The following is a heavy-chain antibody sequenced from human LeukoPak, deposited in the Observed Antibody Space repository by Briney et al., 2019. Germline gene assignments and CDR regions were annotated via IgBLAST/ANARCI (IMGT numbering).Heavy chain of an antibody. V-gene: IGHV4-34*01. J-gene: IGHJ3*02. Sequence: SETLSLTCAVYGGSFSGYFWSWIRQPPGKGLEWIGEINRGGSTNYNPSLKSRVTISVDTSKNQFSLKLSSVTAADTAVYYCASLTTADAFDIWGQGTMVTVSS. CDR3: ASLTTADAFDI. CDR1: GGSFSGYF. D-gene: IGHD3-22*01. CDR2: INRGGST.